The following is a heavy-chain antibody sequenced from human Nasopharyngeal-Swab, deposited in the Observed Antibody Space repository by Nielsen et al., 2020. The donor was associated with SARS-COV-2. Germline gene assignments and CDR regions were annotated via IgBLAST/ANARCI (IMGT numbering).Heavy chain of an antibody. CDR2: IYYSGST. CDR3: ARSKKAPFDY. V-gene: IGHV4-59*12. Sequence: SQAPGKGLEWIGYIYYSGSTNYNPSLKSRVTISVDTSKNQFSLKLSSVTAADTAVYYCARSKKAPFDYWGQGTLVTVSS. J-gene: IGHJ4*02.